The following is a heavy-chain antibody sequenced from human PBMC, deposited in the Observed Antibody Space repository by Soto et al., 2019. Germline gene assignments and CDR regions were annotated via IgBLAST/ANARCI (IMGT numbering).Heavy chain of an antibody. Sequence: SETLSLTCTVSGGSVSSGSYYWSWIRQPPGKGLEWIGYIYYSGSTNYNPSLKSRVTISVDTSKNQFSLKLSSVTAADTAVYYCARELDTAMVYYYYYGMDVWGQGTTVTVSS. CDR2: IYYSGST. V-gene: IGHV4-61*01. J-gene: IGHJ6*02. D-gene: IGHD5-18*01. CDR3: ARELDTAMVYYYYYGMDV. CDR1: GGSVSSGSYY.